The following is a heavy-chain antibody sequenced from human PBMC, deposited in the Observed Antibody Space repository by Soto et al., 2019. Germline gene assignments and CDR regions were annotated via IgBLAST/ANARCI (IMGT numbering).Heavy chain of an antibody. Sequence: ASVKVSCKASGYTFTSYAMHWVRQAPGQRLEWMGWINAGNGNTKYSQKFQGRVTITRDTSASTAYMELSSLRSEDTAVYYCASAYCSSTSCYDRYWSDPWGQGTPVTVSS. CDR2: INAGNGNT. V-gene: IGHV1-3*01. CDR3: ASAYCSSTSCYDRYWSDP. J-gene: IGHJ5*02. D-gene: IGHD2-2*01. CDR1: GYTFTSYA.